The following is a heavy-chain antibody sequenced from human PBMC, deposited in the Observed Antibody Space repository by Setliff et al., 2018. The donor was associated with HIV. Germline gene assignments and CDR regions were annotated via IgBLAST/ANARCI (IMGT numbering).Heavy chain of an antibody. Sequence: PSETLSLTCSVSGGSISSSGYYWSWIRQHPGKGLEWLGYIHYSGTTYYSPSLESRLTISIDTSENQFSLKLSSVTAADTAVYYCARYRYAGGIDYWGQGTLVTVSS. D-gene: IGHD3-16*02. CDR3: ARYRYAGGIDY. J-gene: IGHJ4*02. CDR1: GGSISSSGYY. CDR2: IHYSGTT. V-gene: IGHV4-31*03.